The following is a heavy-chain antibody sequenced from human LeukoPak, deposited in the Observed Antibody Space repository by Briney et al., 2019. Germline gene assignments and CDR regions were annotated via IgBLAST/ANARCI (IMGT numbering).Heavy chain of an antibody. D-gene: IGHD3-22*01. J-gene: IGHJ4*02. CDR1: GFTFSSYS. V-gene: IGHV3-48*01. CDR3: ARVGPAYYYDSSGHFDY. Sequence: PGGSLRLSCAASGFTFSSYSMNWVRQAPGKGLEWVSYISSSSSTIYYADSVKGRFTISRDNAKNSLYLQMNSLRAEDTAVYYCARVGPAYYYDSSGHFDYWGQGTLVTVSS. CDR2: ISSSSSTI.